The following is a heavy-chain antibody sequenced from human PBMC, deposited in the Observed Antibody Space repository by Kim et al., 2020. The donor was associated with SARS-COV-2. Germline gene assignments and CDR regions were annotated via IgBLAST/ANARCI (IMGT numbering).Heavy chain of an antibody. J-gene: IGHJ4*02. D-gene: IGHD3-16*01. CDR3: ARDLGRDGPEGHPDY. CDR1: GFTFSDYS. V-gene: IGHV3-21*01. CDR2: ISSGSSYI. Sequence: GGSLRLSCAASGFTFSDYSMNWVRQAPGKGLEWISSISSGSSYIFYADSVKGRFTISRDNAKNSLYLQMNSLRPEDTAVYYCARDLGRDGPEGHPDYWAQGPLVTVSS.